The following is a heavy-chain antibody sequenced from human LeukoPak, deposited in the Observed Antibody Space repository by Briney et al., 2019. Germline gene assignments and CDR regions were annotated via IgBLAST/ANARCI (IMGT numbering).Heavy chain of an antibody. V-gene: IGHV5-51*01. CDR2: IYPGDSDT. CDR1: GYIFTSYW. Sequence: GASLKISCKGSGYIFTSYWIGWGRQLPGKGLEWMGIIYPGDSDTRYSPSFQGQVTISADKSISTAYLQWSSLKASDTAMYYCAREYCSGGSCYQSTHYYMDVWGKGTTVTVSS. D-gene: IGHD2-15*01. J-gene: IGHJ6*03. CDR3: AREYCSGGSCYQSTHYYMDV.